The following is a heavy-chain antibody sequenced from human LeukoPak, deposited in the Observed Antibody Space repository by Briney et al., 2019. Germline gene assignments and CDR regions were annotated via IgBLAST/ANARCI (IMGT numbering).Heavy chain of an antibody. Sequence: PGGSLRLSCAASGFTFSNCWMGWVRQAPGKGLEWVGRIKSKTDGGTTDYAAPVKGRFTILRDDAKNTLYLQMNSLKTEDTAVYYCTTDGHDLEWLTSGGVYYYYMDGWGKGTTVTVSS. D-gene: IGHD3-3*01. J-gene: IGHJ6*03. CDR2: IKSKTDGGTT. V-gene: IGHV3-15*01. CDR1: GFTFSNCW. CDR3: TTDGHDLEWLTSGGVYYYYMDG.